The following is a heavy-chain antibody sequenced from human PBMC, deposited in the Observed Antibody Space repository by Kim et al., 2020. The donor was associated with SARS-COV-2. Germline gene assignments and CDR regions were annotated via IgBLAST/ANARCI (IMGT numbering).Heavy chain of an antibody. CDR3: TTGSFRARGYSDY. D-gene: IGHD1-26*01. Sequence: YTAAVKGEVTISRDESKTTLYLQMNSRKTEDTAGYYCTTGSFRARGYSDYWGQGTLVTVSS. J-gene: IGHJ4*02. V-gene: IGHV3-15*01.